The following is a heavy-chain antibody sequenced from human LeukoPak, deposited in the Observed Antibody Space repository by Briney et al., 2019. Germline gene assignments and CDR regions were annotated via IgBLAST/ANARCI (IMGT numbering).Heavy chain of an antibody. J-gene: IGHJ4*02. CDR2: ISAYNGNT. V-gene: IGHV1-18*01. Sequence: GASVKVSCKASGGTFSSYAISWVRQAPGQGLEWMGWISAYNGNTNYAQKLQGRVTMTTDTSTSTAYMELRSLRSDDTAVYYCARDRPPTHVVDYWGQGTLVTVSS. D-gene: IGHD3-16*01. CDR3: ARDRPPTHVVDY. CDR1: GGTFSSYA.